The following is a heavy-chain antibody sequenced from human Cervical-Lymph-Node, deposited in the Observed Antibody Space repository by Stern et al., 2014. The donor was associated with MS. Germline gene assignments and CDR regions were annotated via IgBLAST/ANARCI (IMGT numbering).Heavy chain of an antibody. V-gene: IGHV1-69*09. CDR1: GGTFSSSYA. D-gene: IGHD2-15*01. Sequence: VQLVESGAEVKKPGSSVNVSCKASGGTFSSSYAITWMRQAPGQGLEGMGGIIPILGLPNDAQKFQGRGTITADTSTSTAYMELSSLRSEDTAVYYCARGVVSNRAAATLHNLFDPWGQGTLVTVSS. CDR2: IIPILGLP. CDR3: ARGVVSNRAAATLHNLFDP. J-gene: IGHJ5*02.